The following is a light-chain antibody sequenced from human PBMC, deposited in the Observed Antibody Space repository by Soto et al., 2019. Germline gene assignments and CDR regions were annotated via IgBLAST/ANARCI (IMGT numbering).Light chain of an antibody. Sequence: DVVMTQSPLSLPVTLGQPASISCRSSQSLVYSDGNTYLNWFQQRPGQSPRRLIYKVSNRDSGVPEGLSGSGSGTDFPRKISGVEAEDVGVYYCMQGKPGPYTFARGTKLEIK. J-gene: IGKJ2*01. CDR1: QSLVYSDGNTY. CDR3: MQGKPGPYT. CDR2: KVS. V-gene: IGKV2-30*01.